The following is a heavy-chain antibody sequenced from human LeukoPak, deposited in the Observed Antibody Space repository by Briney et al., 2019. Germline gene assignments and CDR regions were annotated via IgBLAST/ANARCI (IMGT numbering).Heavy chain of an antibody. D-gene: IGHD2-2*02. J-gene: IGHJ4*01. CDR1: GFTFSNGW. V-gene: IGHV3-15*01. Sequence: TGGSLRLSCAASGFTFSNGWMSWVRQAPGKGLEWVGRIKSKSERGTTDYAAPVKGGFTISRDGSTNTVYLHMNSLKTEDTAVYFCTSNLYCSTSNCYNLDNWGQGTLVAGSP. CDR2: IKSKSERGTT. CDR3: TSNLYCSTSNCYNLDN.